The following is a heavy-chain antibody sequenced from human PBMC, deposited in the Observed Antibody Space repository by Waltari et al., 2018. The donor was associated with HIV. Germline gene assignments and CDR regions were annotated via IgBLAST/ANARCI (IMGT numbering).Heavy chain of an antibody. CDR3: ARGLWGVRGVLDS. Sequence: GSLRLSCEASGFTFNSYYMTWVRQAPGKGLEWVADIKEDGREKIYVDSVQGRFTISRDSATNSIALQMNSLRGEDTATYYCARGLWGVRGVLDSWGQGALVIVSS. CDR1: GFTFNSYY. V-gene: IGHV3-7*04. D-gene: IGHD3-10*01. J-gene: IGHJ4*02. CDR2: IKEDGREK.